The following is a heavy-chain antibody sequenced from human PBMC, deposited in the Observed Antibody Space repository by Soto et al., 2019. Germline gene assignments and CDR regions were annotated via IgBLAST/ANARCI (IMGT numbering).Heavy chain of an antibody. D-gene: IGHD6-13*01. CDR1: GYTFTSYA. CDR3: ARSTAIAAADY. Sequence: AASVKVSCKASGYTFTSYAMHWVRQAPGQRLEWMGWINAGNGNTKYPQKFQGRVTITRDTSASTAYMELSSLRSEDTAVYYCARSTAIAAADYWGQGTLVTVSS. J-gene: IGHJ4*02. V-gene: IGHV1-3*01. CDR2: INAGNGNT.